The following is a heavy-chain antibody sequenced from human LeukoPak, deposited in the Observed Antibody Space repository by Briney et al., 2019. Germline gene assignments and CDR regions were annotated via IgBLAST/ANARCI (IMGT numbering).Heavy chain of an antibody. Sequence: SGPTLVKPTQTLTLTCTFSGFSLSTSGVGVGWIRQPPGKALVWLALIYWDDDNRYSPSLESRLTLTKDTSKNQVVLTMTNMDPVDTATYYCAHAGYSSSWWFIDYWGQGTLVTVSS. V-gene: IGHV2-5*02. CDR1: GFSLSTSGVG. CDR2: IYWDDDN. CDR3: AHAGYSSSWWFIDY. J-gene: IGHJ4*02. D-gene: IGHD6-13*01.